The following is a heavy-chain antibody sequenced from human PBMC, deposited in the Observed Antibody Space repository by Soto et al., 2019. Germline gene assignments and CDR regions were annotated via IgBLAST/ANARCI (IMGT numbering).Heavy chain of an antibody. J-gene: IGHJ4*02. CDR3: ARRSSSWSGGNIDY. V-gene: IGHV4-59*08. CDR2: IYYSGST. CDR1: GGSISSYY. D-gene: IGHD6-13*01. Sequence: SETLSLTCTVSGGSISSYYWSWVRQPPGKGLEWIGYIYYSGSTNYNPSLKSRVTISVDTSKNQFSLKLSSVTAADTAVYYCARRSSSWSGGNIDYWGQGTLVTVSS.